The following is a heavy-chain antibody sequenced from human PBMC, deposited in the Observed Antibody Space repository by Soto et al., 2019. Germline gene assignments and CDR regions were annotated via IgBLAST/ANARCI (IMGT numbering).Heavy chain of an antibody. V-gene: IGHV5-51*01. CDR2: IFPSDSDT. CDR1: GYSFTTIW. Sequence: GESLKISCKSSGYSFTTIWIGWVLQMPGKGLEWMGIIFPSDSDTRYSPSFQGQVTISVDKSISTAYLQWSSLKASDTAMYYCARRPGSWFDPWGQGTLVTVSS. CDR3: ARRPGSWFDP. D-gene: IGHD3-10*01. J-gene: IGHJ5*02.